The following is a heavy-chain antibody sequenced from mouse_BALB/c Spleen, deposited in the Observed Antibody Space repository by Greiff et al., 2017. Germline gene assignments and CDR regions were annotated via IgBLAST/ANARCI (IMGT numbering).Heavy chain of an antibody. J-gene: IGHJ4*01. CDR2: ISSGSSTI. D-gene: IGHD1-1*01. CDR3: ARDYYGSSCYYAMDY. Sequence: EVQVVESGGGLVQPGGSRKLSCAASGFTFSSFGMHWVRQAPEKGLEWVAYISSGSSTIYYADTVKGRFTISRDNPKNTLFLQMTSLRSEDTAMYYCARDYYGSSCYYAMDYWGQGTSVTVSS. V-gene: IGHV5-17*02. CDR1: GFTFSSFG.